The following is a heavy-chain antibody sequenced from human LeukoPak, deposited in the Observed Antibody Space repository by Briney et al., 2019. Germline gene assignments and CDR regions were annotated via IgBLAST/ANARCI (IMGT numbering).Heavy chain of an antibody. D-gene: IGHD2-8*01. CDR1: GYPFTGYY. Sequence: GSVKVSCKASGYPFTGYYIHWVREAPGQGLEWMGWINPNSGGTNYAQKFQGRVTMTRDTSISTAYMELSRLRSDDTAVYYCARVVSYLFDPWGQGTLVTVSS. V-gene: IGHV1-2*02. CDR2: INPNSGGT. J-gene: IGHJ5*02. CDR3: ARVVSYLFDP.